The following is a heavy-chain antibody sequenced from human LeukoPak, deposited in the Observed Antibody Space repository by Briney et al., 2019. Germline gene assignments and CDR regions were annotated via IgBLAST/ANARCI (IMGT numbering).Heavy chain of an antibody. D-gene: IGHD1-1*01. J-gene: IGHJ4*02. CDR1: GFPFSDYI. CDR2: IGIDSGRT. CDR3: ARDHRYAFDN. V-gene: IGHV3-48*01. Sequence: GGSLRLSCAASGFPFSDYIMNWVRQAPGKGLEGISYIGIDSGRTKYADSVKGRFTISGDKARNSLYLQMNSLRVEDTAVYFCARDHRYAFDNWGQGTLVTVSS.